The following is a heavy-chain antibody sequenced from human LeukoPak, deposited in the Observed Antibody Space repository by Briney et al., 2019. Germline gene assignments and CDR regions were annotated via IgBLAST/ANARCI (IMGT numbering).Heavy chain of an antibody. V-gene: IGHV4-59*01. CDR1: GGSISSYY. CDR2: IYYSGST. CDR3: ARGYCTGDTCGAGWFDP. D-gene: IGHD2-8*02. J-gene: IGHJ5*02. Sequence: SETLSLTCTVSGGSISSYYWSWIRQPPGKGLEWIGYIYYSGSTNYNPSLKSRVTISVDTSKNQFSLKLSSVTAADTAVYYCARGYCTGDTCGAGWFDPWGQGTLVTVSS.